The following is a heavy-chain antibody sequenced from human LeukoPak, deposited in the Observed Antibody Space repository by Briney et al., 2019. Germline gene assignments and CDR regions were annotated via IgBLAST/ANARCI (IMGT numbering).Heavy chain of an antibody. CDR3: ARAGGRGYSGTSLDY. Sequence: SETLSLTCTVSGGSISSYYWSWIRQPPGKGLEWTGYIYYSGSTNYNPSLKSRVTISVDTSKNQFSLKLSSVTAADTAEYYCARAGGRGYSGTSLDYWGQGTLVTVSS. CDR2: IYYSGST. V-gene: IGHV4-59*01. CDR1: GGSISSYY. J-gene: IGHJ4*02. D-gene: IGHD5-18*01.